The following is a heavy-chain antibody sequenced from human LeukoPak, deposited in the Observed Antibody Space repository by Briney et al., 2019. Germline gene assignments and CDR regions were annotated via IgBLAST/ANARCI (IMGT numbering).Heavy chain of an antibody. CDR2: IIPIFGTA. V-gene: IGHV1-69*05. J-gene: IGHJ4*02. CDR3: ARSSTDGYSGYDIDY. D-gene: IGHD5-12*01. Sequence: ASVKVSCKASGGTFSSYAISWVRQAPGQGLDWMGGIIPIFGTANYAHKFQGRVTITTDESTSTAYMELSSLRSEDTAVYYCARSSTDGYSGYDIDYWGQGTLVTVSS. CDR1: GGTFSSYA.